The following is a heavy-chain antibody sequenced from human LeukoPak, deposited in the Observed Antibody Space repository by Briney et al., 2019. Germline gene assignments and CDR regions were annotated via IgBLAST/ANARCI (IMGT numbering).Heavy chain of an antibody. CDR2: ISSSGGST. CDR3: VKVTGYYDSSGYYDY. J-gene: IGHJ4*02. V-gene: IGHV3-64D*09. Sequence: GGSLRLSCSASGFTFSSYAMHWVRQAPGKGLEYVSAISSSGGSTYYADSVKGRFTISRDNSKNTLYLQMSSLRAEDTAVYYCVKVTGYYDSSGYYDYWGQGTLVTVSS. CDR1: GFTFSSYA. D-gene: IGHD3-22*01.